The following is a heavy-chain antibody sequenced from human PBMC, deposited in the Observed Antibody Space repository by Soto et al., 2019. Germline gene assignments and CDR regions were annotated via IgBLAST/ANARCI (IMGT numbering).Heavy chain of an antibody. V-gene: IGHV4-34*01. J-gene: IGHJ4*02. Sequence: SETLSLTCAVYGGSFSGYYWSWIRQPPGKGLEWIGEINHSGSTNYNPSLKSRVTISVDTSKNQFSLKLSSVTAADTAVYYCAREGLAAAAKSESSWGQGTLVTVSS. CDR1: GGSFSGYY. D-gene: IGHD6-13*01. CDR3: AREGLAAAAKSESS. CDR2: INHSGST.